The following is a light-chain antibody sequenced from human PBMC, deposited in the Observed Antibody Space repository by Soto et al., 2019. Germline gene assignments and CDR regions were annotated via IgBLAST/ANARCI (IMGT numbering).Light chain of an antibody. V-gene: IGKV3-20*01. CDR3: QHFGSTPGS. CDR1: QSLSSRY. CDR2: VAS. J-gene: IGKJ3*01. Sequence: EIGLTQSPGTLSVSPGESATLSCRASQSLSSRYLAWYQQKPGQAPRLLIYVASNTATGIPDRFSGSGSGTDFNLTISRLEPEDFAVYYCQHFGSTPGSFGPGTKVDFQ.